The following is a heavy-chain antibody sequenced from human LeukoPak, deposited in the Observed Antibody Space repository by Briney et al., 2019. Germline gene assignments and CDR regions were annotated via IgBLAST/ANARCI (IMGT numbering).Heavy chain of an antibody. CDR2: IYSVGTT. CDR1: GFTVSNTF. D-gene: IGHD5/OR15-5a*01. CDR3: GRGGVWLDH. J-gene: IGHJ4*02. V-gene: IGHV3-53*01. Sequence: GGSLRLSCAASGFTVSNTFMSWVRQAPGKGLEWVSVIYSVGTTYYADSVKGRFTISRDNSKNTLYLQMNSLRAEDTAVYYFGRGGVWLDHWGQGTLGTVPS.